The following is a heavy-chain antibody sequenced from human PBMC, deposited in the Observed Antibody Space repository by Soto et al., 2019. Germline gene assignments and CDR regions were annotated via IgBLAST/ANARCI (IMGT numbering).Heavy chain of an antibody. V-gene: IGHV4-38-2*01. Sequence: TSETLSLTCAVSGYSISSGYYWGWIRQPPGKGLELIWEIYRTGSTYYNPSLKSRVTISLDKSENQFSLKVTSLTAADTAVYYCASRDPGTSVDYWGQGTLVTVSS. CDR1: GYSISSGYY. J-gene: IGHJ4*02. CDR2: IYRTGST. D-gene: IGHD1-7*01. CDR3: ASRDPGTSVDY.